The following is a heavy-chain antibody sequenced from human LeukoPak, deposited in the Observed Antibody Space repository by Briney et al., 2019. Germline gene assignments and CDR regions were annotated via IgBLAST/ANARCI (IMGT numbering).Heavy chain of an antibody. Sequence: SETLSLTCTVSGGSISSYYWSWIRQPPGKGLEWIGYIYYSGSTNYNPSLKSRVTISVDTSKNQFSLKLSSVTAADTAVYYCARHVGGYYDSSGYYLDYWGQGTLVTVSS. V-gene: IGHV4-59*01. D-gene: IGHD3-22*01. CDR3: ARHVGGYYDSSGYYLDY. CDR1: GGSISSYY. CDR2: IYYSGST. J-gene: IGHJ4*02.